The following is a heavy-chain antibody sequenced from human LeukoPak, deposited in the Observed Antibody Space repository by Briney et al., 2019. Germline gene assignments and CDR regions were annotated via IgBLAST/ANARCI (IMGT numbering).Heavy chain of an antibody. J-gene: IGHJ3*01. CDR3: ARDMQLST. CDR2: INQDGNEK. CDR1: GFTFTTYW. D-gene: IGHD3-16*02. Sequence: GGSLRLSCAASGFAASGFTFTTYWMSWVRQAPGKGLEWVANINQDGNEKYYVASVKGRFTISRDNAKNSMYLQMNRLRAEDTAIYYCARDMQLSTWGLGTMVTVSS. V-gene: IGHV3-7*05.